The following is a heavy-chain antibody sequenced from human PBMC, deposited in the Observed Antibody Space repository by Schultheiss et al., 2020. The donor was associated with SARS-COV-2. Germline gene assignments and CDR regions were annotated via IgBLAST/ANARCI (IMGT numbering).Heavy chain of an antibody. J-gene: IGHJ4*02. CDR2: IYHSGST. CDR1: GGSISSYY. V-gene: IGHV4-59*04. Sequence: SETLSLTCTVSGGSISSYYWSWIRQPPGKGLEWIGYIYHSGSTYYNPSLKSRVTISVDRSKNQFSLKLSSVTAADTAVYYCARQRYQLLLSYFDYWGQGTLVTVSS. CDR3: ARQRYQLLLSYFDY. D-gene: IGHD2-2*01.